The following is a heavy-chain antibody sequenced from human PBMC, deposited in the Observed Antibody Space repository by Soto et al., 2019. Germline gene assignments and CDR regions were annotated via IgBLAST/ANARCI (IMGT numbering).Heavy chain of an antibody. CDR3: ARDRCSSTSCSSSWFDP. J-gene: IGHJ5*02. Sequence: ASVKVYCKASGYTFTSYGIGWVRQAPGQGLEWMGWISAYNGNTNYAQKLQGRVTMTTDTSTSTAYMELRSLRSDDTAVYYCARDRCSSTSCSSSWFDPWGQGTLVTVSS. V-gene: IGHV1-18*01. CDR1: GYTFTSYG. CDR2: ISAYNGNT. D-gene: IGHD2-2*01.